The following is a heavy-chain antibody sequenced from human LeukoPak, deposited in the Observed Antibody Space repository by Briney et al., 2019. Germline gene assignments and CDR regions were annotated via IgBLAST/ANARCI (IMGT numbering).Heavy chain of an antibody. V-gene: IGHV3-23*01. CDR2: ITGSAGST. Sequence: GGSLRLSCAASGFTFSSYAMSWVRQAPGKGLEWVSAITGSAGSTVYADSVKGRFTISRDNSKNTLYLQMNSLSGEDTAVYYCAKDGRFPPRYYGSGSYFEDSWGQGTLVTVSS. D-gene: IGHD3-10*01. CDR3: AKDGRFPPRYYGSGSYFEDS. CDR1: GFTFSSYA. J-gene: IGHJ4*02.